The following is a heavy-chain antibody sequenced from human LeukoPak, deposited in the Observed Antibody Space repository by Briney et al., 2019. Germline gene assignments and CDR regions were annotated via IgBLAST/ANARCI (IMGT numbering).Heavy chain of an antibody. V-gene: IGHV3-48*03. D-gene: IGHD3-10*01. Sequence: GGSLRLSCAASGLTFSSYEMNWVRQAPGKGLEWVSYISSSGSTIYYADSVRGRFTISRDNAKNSLYLQMNSLRAEDTAVYYCARAKGLLWFGEGYYGMDVWGKGTTVTVSS. CDR3: ARAKGLLWFGEGYYGMDV. J-gene: IGHJ6*04. CDR2: ISSSGSTI. CDR1: GLTFSSYE.